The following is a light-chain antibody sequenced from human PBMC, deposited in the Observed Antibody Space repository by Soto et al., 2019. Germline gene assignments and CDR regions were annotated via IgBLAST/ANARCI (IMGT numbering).Light chain of an antibody. Sequence: EIVMTQSPATLSVSPGERATLSCRASQSVSSNLAWYQQKPGQAPRLLIYGASTRASGIPARFSGSGSGTEFTLTISSLQSEDFVVYYCQQYNNWPPLTFGQGTKV. J-gene: IGKJ1*01. CDR3: QQYNNWPPLT. V-gene: IGKV3-15*01. CDR1: QSVSSN. CDR2: GAS.